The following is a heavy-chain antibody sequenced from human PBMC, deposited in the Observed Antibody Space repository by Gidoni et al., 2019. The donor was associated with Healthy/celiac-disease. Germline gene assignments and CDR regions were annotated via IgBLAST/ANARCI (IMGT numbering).Heavy chain of an antibody. J-gene: IGHJ3*02. V-gene: IGHV3-21*01. Sequence: EVQLVESGGGLVKPGGSLRLSCAASGFTFSSYSMNWVRQAPGKGLEWVSSISSSSSYIDYADSVKGRFTISRDNAKNSLYLQMNSLRAEDTAVYYCARDLGGLLWFGESEAFDIWGQGTMVTVSS. D-gene: IGHD3-10*01. CDR1: GFTFSSYS. CDR2: ISSSSSYI. CDR3: ARDLGGLLWFGESEAFDI.